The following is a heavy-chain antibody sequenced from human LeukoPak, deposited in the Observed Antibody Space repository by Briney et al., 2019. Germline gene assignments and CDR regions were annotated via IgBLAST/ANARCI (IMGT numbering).Heavy chain of an antibody. CDR1: GYTFSGYK. Sequence: GSVKVSCKASGYTFSGYKMNWVRQAPGQGLEWMGRINSNSGGTNYAKKFQGRVTMTRDTSISTAYMELGRLRSDDTAVYYCARVAIYCGGDCYSDYWGQGTLVTVSS. CDR2: INSNSGGT. J-gene: IGHJ4*02. D-gene: IGHD2-21*02. CDR3: ARVAIYCGGDCYSDY. V-gene: IGHV1-2*06.